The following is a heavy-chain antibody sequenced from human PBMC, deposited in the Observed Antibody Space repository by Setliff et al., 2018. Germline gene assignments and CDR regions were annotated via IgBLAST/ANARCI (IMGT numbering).Heavy chain of an antibody. CDR1: GYTFTYFG. CDR3: ARDPLYRENLSRVFDF. J-gene: IGHJ3*01. D-gene: IGHD3-16*02. V-gene: IGHV1-18*01. Sequence: ASVKVSCKASGYTFTYFGISWLRLAPGQGLEWMGWISGHNGKTIYAEKFQGRVTLTTDTSTTTAYMELRSLRSDDTAVYYCARDPLYRENLSRVFDFWGQGTMVTVSS. CDR2: ISGHNGKT.